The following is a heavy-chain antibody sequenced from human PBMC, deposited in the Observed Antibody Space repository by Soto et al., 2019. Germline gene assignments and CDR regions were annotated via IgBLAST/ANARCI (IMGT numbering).Heavy chain of an antibody. CDR3: ARAVRSSGWSVY. D-gene: IGHD6-19*01. Sequence: VRQLPGKGLEWIGYVYTPDYTRYNSSLKSRVTISVDTSKNQFSLKLSSVTAADTAVYYCARAVRSSGWSVYWGQGTLVTVSS. J-gene: IGHJ4*02. V-gene: IGHV4-59*01. CDR2: VYTPDYT.